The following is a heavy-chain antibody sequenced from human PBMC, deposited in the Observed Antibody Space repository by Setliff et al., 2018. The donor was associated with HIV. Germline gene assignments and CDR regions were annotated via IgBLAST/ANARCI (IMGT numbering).Heavy chain of an antibody. CDR2: ISSTSSYI. V-gene: IGHV3-21*01. J-gene: IGHJ4*02. D-gene: IGHD2-15*01. CDR1: GFTFSSNS. Sequence: GGSLRLSCAASGFTFSSNSMNWVRQAPGKGLEWVSSISSTSSYIYYADSVKGRFTISRDSAKNSLYLQMNSLRAEDTAVYYCARDYCSGGSCYKGDLDYWGQGTLVTAPQ. CDR3: ARDYCSGGSCYKGDLDY.